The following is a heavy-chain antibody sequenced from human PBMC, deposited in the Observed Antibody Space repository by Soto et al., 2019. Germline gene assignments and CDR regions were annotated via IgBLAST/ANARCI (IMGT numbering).Heavy chain of an antibody. CDR3: ARSGGGSYPTGGAFDI. D-gene: IGHD1-26*01. V-gene: IGHV1-69*06. J-gene: IGHJ3*02. CDR2: IIPIFGTA. CDR1: GGTFSSYA. Sequence: QVQLVQSGAEVKKPGSSVKVSCKASGGTFSSYAISWVRQAPGQGLEWMGGIIPIFGTANYAQKFQGRVTITADKSTSTAYMELSSLRSEDTAVYYCARSGGGSYPTGGAFDIWGQGTMVTVSS.